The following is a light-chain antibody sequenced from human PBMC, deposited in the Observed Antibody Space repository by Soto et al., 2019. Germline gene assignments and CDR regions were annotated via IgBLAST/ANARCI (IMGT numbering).Light chain of an antibody. J-gene: IGKJ4*01. CDR2: AAS. Sequence: IQLAQSPSSVSASVGDRVTITCRASQGIGSWLARYQQKPGKAPKLPIYAASSLQSGVPSRFSGSGSWTGFTLTISSLLPEDFASYQCQQTNSCPPTFGGGTKVEIQ. V-gene: IGKV1D-12*01. CDR1: QGIGSW. CDR3: QQTNSCPPT.